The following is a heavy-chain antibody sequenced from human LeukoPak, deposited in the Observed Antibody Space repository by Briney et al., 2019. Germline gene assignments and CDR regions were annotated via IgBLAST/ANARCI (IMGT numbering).Heavy chain of an antibody. Sequence: GASVKVSCKASGGTFSSYAISWVRQAPGQGLEWMGGIIPIFGTANYAQKFQGRVTITADESTSTAYMELSSLRSEDTAVYYCAKQQLVRKGYWFDPWGQGTLVTVSS. J-gene: IGHJ5*02. V-gene: IGHV1-69*01. D-gene: IGHD6-13*01. CDR2: IIPIFGTA. CDR1: GGTFSSYA. CDR3: AKQQLVRKGYWFDP.